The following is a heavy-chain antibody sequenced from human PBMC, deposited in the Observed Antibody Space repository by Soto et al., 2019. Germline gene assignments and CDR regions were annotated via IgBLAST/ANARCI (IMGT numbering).Heavy chain of an antibody. CDR3: ARGKDGVYSYGLDY. CDR1: GYTFRNDG. J-gene: IGHJ4*02. CDR2: ISGYNGNT. D-gene: IGHD5-18*01. V-gene: IGHV1-18*01. Sequence: QVQRVQSGAEVKKPGASVKVSCKASGYTFRNDGINWVRQAPGQGLEWMGGISGYNGNTYYEQKSQGRVTMTTDTSTSTDCMELRSLRSDNTAVYYCARGKDGVYSYGLDYRGLGILVTVS.